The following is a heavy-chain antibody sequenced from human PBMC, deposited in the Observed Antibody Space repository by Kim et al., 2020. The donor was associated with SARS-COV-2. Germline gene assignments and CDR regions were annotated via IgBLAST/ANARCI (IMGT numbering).Heavy chain of an antibody. D-gene: IGHD5-18*01. V-gene: IGHV4-59*13. CDR2: IYYSGST. CDR1: DGSISGYY. J-gene: IGHJ5*01. Sequence: SETLSLTCSVSDGSISGYYWNWIRQAPGKELEWIGYIYYSGSTKYNPSLKSRVAISLDTSKRQFSLNVTSVTAADTAVYYCARVQGGYSYGFSSFDAWG. CDR3: ARVQGGYSYGFSSFDA.